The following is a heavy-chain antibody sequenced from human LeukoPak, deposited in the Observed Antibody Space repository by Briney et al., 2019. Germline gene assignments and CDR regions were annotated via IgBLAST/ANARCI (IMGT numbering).Heavy chain of an antibody. D-gene: IGHD5-12*01. Sequence: PGGSLRLSCAASGFNFSTYAVHWVRQAPGRGLDWVAVISYEGTNKFYADSVKGRFTISRDNSKNTFFLQMNRLRADDTAVYYCAKDRYDDGNYSYYRGYFDSWGQGTLVTVSS. CDR2: ISYEGTNK. CDR3: AKDRYDDGNYSYYRGYFDS. V-gene: IGHV3-30*04. CDR1: GFNFSTYA. J-gene: IGHJ4*02.